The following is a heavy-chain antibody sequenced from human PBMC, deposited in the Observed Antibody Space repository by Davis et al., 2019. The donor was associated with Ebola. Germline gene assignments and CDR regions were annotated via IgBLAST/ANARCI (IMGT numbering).Heavy chain of an antibody. CDR1: GYSFSYSW. Sequence: KVSCKGSGYSFSYSWIGWVRQMPGKGLEWMGSIYPADSDTSYGPSFQGRVTISADKSISTAYLQWSSLRASDTAMYYCATLPYCTGGSCYRGLDSWGQGTLVTVSS. D-gene: IGHD2-15*01. J-gene: IGHJ5*02. CDR3: ATLPYCTGGSCYRGLDS. CDR2: IYPADSDT. V-gene: IGHV5-51*01.